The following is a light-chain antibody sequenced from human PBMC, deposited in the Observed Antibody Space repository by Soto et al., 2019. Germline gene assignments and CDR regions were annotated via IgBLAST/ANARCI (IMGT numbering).Light chain of an antibody. CDR2: DVI. CDR1: SSDVGGYNF. J-gene: IGLJ2*01. V-gene: IGLV2-14*03. CDR3: SSYTSSSTLV. Sequence: QSALTQPASVSGSPGQSITISCTGTSSDVGGYNFVSWYQQHPGKAPKLMIYDVINRPSGVSNRFSGSKSANTASLTISGRQAEDEADYYCSSYTSSSTLVFGGGTKLTVL.